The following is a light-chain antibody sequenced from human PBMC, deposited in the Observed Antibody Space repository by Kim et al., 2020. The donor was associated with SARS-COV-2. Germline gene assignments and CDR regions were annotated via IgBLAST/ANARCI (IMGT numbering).Light chain of an antibody. CDR1: LDISNW. CDR3: QQAYSFPYT. Sequence: SASVGDRVTITCRASLDISNWLAWYQQKPGKAHKVLIYGASSLQSGVTSRFRGSGSGTDFTLTISSLQPEDLGTYYCQQAYSFPYTFGQGTKLEI. CDR2: GAS. V-gene: IGKV1D-12*01. J-gene: IGKJ2*01.